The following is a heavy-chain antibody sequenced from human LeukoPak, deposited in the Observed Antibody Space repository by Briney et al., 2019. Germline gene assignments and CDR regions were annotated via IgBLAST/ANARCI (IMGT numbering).Heavy chain of an antibody. V-gene: IGHV4-34*01. J-gene: IGHJ4*02. CDR1: GGSFSGYY. Sequence: SETLSLTCAVYGGSFSGYYWSWIRQPPGKGLEWIGEINHSGSTNYNPSLKSRVTISVDTSKNQFSLKLSSVTAADTAVYYCARGRDGYSYGYLFDYWGQGTLVTVSS. CDR2: INHSGST. CDR3: ARGRDGYSYGYLFDY. D-gene: IGHD5-18*01.